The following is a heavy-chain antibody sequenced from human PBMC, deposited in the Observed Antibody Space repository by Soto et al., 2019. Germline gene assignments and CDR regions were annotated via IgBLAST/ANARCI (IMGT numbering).Heavy chain of an antibody. V-gene: IGHV3-23*01. D-gene: IGHD2-2*02. Sequence: EVQLLESGGGLVQPGGSLRLSCAASGFTFSSYAMSWVRQAPGKGLEWVSAISGSGGSTYYADSVKGRFTISRDNSKNTLYLQMNSLRAEDTAVYYCARWDDIVVVPAAILPAFDIWGQGTMVTVSS. CDR2: ISGSGGST. J-gene: IGHJ3*02. CDR3: ARWDDIVVVPAAILPAFDI. CDR1: GFTFSSYA.